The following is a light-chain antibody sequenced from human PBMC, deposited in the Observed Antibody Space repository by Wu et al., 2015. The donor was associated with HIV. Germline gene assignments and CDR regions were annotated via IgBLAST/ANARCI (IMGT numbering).Light chain of an antibody. J-gene: IGKJ5*01. Sequence: DIQMTQSPSTLSASVGDRVTITCRASQSISSWLAWYQLKPGKAPKLLIYKASILQSGVPSRFSGSGSGTEFTLTVGSLEPEDFAVYYCQQRSKWPLTFGQGTRLEIK. CDR3: QQRSKWPLT. CDR1: QSISSW. CDR2: KAS. V-gene: IGKV1-5*03.